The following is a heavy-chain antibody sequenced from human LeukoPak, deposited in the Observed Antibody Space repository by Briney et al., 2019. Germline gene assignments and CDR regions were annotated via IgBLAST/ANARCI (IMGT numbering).Heavy chain of an antibody. J-gene: IGHJ5*02. CDR1: GGSISSDTYS. CDR3: ARAGGLGTYYPNWFDP. D-gene: IGHD3-10*01. CDR2: IYTSGST. V-gene: IGHV4-61*02. Sequence: PSQTLSLTCTVSGGSISSDTYSWSWVRQPAGKGLEWIGRIYTSGSTNYNPSLKSRVTIAEDTSKNQFSLKLNSVTAADTAFYYCARAGGLGTYYPNWFDPWGQGTLVTVSS.